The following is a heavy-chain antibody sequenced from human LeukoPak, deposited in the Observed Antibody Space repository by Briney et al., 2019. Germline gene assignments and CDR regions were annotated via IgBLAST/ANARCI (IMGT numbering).Heavy chain of an antibody. Sequence: ASVKVSCKASGYTFTGYYMHWVRQAPGQGLEWMGWINPNSGGTNYAQKFQGRVTMTRDTSISTAYMEPSRLRSDDTAVYYCARDVRWYWVEADYWGQGTLVTVSS. CDR3: ARDVRWYWVEADY. CDR2: INPNSGGT. V-gene: IGHV1-2*02. CDR1: GYTFTGYY. D-gene: IGHD4-23*01. J-gene: IGHJ4*02.